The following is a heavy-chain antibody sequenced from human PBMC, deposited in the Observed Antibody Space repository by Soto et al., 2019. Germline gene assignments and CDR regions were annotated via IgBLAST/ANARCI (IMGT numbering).Heavy chain of an antibody. CDR3: AKDLGLIFEWLRGGAFDI. V-gene: IGHV3-23*01. J-gene: IGHJ3*02. CDR2: ISGSGGST. D-gene: IGHD5-12*01. CDR1: GFTFSSYA. Sequence: GGSLRLSCAASGFTFSSYAMSWVRQAPGKGLEWVSAISGSGGSTYYADSVKGRFTISRDNSKNTLYLQMNSLRAEDTAVYYCAKDLGLIFEWLRGGAFDIWGQGTMVTVSS.